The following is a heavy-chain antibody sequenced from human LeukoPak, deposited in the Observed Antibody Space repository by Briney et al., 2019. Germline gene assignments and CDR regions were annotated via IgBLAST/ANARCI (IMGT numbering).Heavy chain of an antibody. D-gene: IGHD2-2*01. V-gene: IGHV1-58*01. CDR1: GFTFTSSA. CDR2: IVVGSGNT. J-gene: IGHJ4*02. CDR3: AAPSNGLRYCSSTSCPLYFDY. Sequence: TSVKVSCKASGFTFTSSAVQWVRQARGQRLEWIGWIVVGSGNTNYAQKFQERVTITRDMSTSTAYMELSSLRSEDTAVYYCAAPSNGLRYCSSTSCPLYFDYWGQGTLVTVSS.